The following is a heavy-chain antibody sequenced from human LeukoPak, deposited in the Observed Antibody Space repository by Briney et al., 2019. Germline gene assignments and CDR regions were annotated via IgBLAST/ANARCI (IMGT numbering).Heavy chain of an antibody. D-gene: IGHD6-13*01. J-gene: IGHJ4*02. CDR3: ARDSGPGYSSSWYDY. V-gene: IGHV3-21*01. CDR1: GFTFSSYS. CDR2: ISSSSYI. Sequence: KPGGSLRLSCAASGFTFSSYSMNWVRQAPGKGLEWVSSISSSSYIYYADSVKGRFTISRDNAKNSLYLQMNSLRAEDTAVYYCARDSGPGYSSSWYDYWGQGTLVTVSS.